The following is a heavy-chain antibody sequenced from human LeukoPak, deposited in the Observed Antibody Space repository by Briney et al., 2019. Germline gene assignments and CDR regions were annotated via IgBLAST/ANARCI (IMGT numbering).Heavy chain of an antibody. CDR1: GGSISSGGYS. V-gene: IGHV4-30-2*01. J-gene: IGHJ5*02. Sequence: SQTLSLTCAVSGGSISSGGYSWSWIRQPPGKGLEWIGYIYHSGSTYYNPSLKSRVTISVDRSKNQFSLKLSSVTAADTAVYYCARSSTVDYYGSGSYPRWFDPWGQGTLVTVSS. D-gene: IGHD3-10*01. CDR2: IYHSGST. CDR3: ARSSTVDYYGSGSYPRWFDP.